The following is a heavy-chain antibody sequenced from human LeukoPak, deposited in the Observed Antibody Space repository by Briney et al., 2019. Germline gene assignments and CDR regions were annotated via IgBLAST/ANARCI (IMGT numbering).Heavy chain of an antibody. D-gene: IGHD3-3*01. CDR3: AKERITIFGLFDY. CDR2: ISHNGGTT. J-gene: IGHJ4*02. Sequence: GGSLRLSCAASGFTFSSYAMHWVRQAPGKGLEYVSAISHNGGTTYYANSVKGRFTISRDNSKNTLYLQMNSLRAEDTAVYYCAKERITIFGLFDYWGQGTLVTVSS. CDR1: GFTFSSYA. V-gene: IGHV3-64*01.